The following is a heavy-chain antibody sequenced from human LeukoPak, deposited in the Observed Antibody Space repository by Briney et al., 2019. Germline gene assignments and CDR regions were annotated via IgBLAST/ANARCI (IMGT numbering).Heavy chain of an antibody. J-gene: IGHJ5*02. CDR2: FSSSGTT. Sequence: SETLSLTCSVSGDSISYFYWSWIRQAAGKGLEWIGRFSSSGTTDYNASLKSRVTMSVDTSKNQLSLKVISVTAADTAVYYCARAFCGGDCYNWFDPWGQGTLVTVSS. CDR3: ARAFCGGDCYNWFDP. V-gene: IGHV4-4*07. CDR1: GDSISYFY. D-gene: IGHD2-21*02.